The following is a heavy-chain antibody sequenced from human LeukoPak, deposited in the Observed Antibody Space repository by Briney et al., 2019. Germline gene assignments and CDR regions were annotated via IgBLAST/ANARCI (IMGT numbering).Heavy chain of an antibody. D-gene: IGHD5-18*01. J-gene: IGHJ4*02. V-gene: IGHV1-2*02. CDR2: INPNSGGT. Sequence: VSVTVSCKASGYTFTGYYMHWVRQAPGQGLEWMGWINPNSGGTNYAQKLQGRVTINRDTSISTAYMELSRLRSDDTAVYYCARDWGAWIQLWSFDYWSQGTLVTVSS. CDR1: GYTFTGYY. CDR3: ARDWGAWIQLWSFDY.